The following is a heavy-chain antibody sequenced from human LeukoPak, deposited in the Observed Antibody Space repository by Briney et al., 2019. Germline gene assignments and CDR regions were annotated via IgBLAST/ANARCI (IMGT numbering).Heavy chain of an antibody. Sequence: GGSLRLSCAASGFTFSSYGMHWVRQAPGKGLEWVAVIWYDGSNKYYADSVKGRFTISRDNSKNTLYLLTNSLRAKDTAVYYWARDAPVYGYSWLDYWGQGTLVTVSS. CDR3: ARDAPVYGYSWLDY. D-gene: IGHD5-18*01. CDR1: GFTFSSYG. J-gene: IGHJ4*02. CDR2: IWYDGSNK. V-gene: IGHV3-33*01.